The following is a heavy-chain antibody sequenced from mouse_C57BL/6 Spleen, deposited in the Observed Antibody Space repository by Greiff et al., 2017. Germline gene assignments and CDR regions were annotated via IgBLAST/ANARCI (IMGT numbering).Heavy chain of an antibody. CDR3: ARLDWPFAD. CDR1: GYTFTDYY. D-gene: IGHD4-1*01. J-gene: IGHJ3*01. V-gene: IGHV1-76*01. CDR2: IYPGSGNT. Sequence: VQLQQSGAELVRPGASVKLSCKASGYTFTDYYINWVKQRPGQGLEWIARIYPGSGNTYYNEKFKGKATMTAEKSSTTAYMQLSSLTSEDSAVYFCARLDWPFADWGQGTLVTVSA.